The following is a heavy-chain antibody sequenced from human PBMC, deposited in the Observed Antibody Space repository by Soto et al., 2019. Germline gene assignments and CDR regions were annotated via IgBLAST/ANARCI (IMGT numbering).Heavy chain of an antibody. CDR1: GVSISSGGYS. Sequence: SETLSLTCAVSGVSISSGGYSWCWIRQPPGKGLEWIGYIYHSGSTHYDPSLKSRVTVSVDRSKNQFSLKLSSVTAADTAVYYCARGGVGDNWFDPWGQGTLVTVSS. D-gene: IGHD3-3*01. CDR3: ARGGVGDNWFDP. V-gene: IGHV4-30-2*01. J-gene: IGHJ5*02. CDR2: IYHSGST.